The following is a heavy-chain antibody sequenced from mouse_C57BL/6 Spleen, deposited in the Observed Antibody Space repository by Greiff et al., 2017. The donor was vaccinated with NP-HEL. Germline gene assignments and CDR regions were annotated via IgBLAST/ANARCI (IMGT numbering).Heavy chain of an antibody. CDR1: GFTFTDYY. V-gene: IGHV7-3*01. Sequence: EVKLVESGGGLVQPGGSLSLSCAASGFTFTDYYMSWVRQPPGKALEWLGFIRNKANGYTTEYSASVKGRFTISRDNSQSILYLQMNALRAEDSATYYCARDYDGSFDYWGQGTTLTVSS. CDR2: IRNKANGYTT. J-gene: IGHJ2*01. D-gene: IGHD2-3*01. CDR3: ARDYDGSFDY.